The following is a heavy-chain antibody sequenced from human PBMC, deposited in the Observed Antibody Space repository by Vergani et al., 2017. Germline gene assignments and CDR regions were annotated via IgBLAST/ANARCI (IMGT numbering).Heavy chain of an antibody. J-gene: IGHJ5*02. CDR1: RFTFSNYA. CDR3: ARDLRLLYNRFDP. CDR2: ISYDGRNK. V-gene: IGHV3-30*04. Sequence: QVQLVESGGGVVQSGRSLRLSCAASRFTFSNYAMHWVRQAPGKGLEWVAVISYDGRNKYYADSVKGRFTISRDNSKNTLYLQMNSLRAEDTAVYYCARDLRLLYNRFDPWGQGTLVTVSS. D-gene: IGHD1-14*01.